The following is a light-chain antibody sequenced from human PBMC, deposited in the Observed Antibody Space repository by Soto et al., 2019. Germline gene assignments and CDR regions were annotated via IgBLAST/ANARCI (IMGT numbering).Light chain of an antibody. J-gene: IGKJ2*03. CDR1: QSVNSY. V-gene: IGKV3D-11*02. CDR2: DAS. CDR3: QQRNNWQS. Sequence: EIVLTQSPATLSLSPGEGATLSCRASQSVNSYLAWYQQKPGQAPRLLIYDASKRATGIPARFSGSGPGTDFTXXISSXEPXXFXVYYCQQRNNWQSFGQGTILEI.